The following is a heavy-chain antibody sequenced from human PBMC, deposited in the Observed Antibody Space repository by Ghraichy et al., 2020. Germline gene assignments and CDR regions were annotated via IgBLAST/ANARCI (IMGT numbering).Heavy chain of an antibody. CDR1: GGSISSGGYY. D-gene: IGHD3-9*01. J-gene: IGHJ4*02. Sequence: SETLSLTCTVSGGSISSGGYYWSWIRQHPGKGLEWIGYIYYGGSTDYNPSLKSLVTISVDRSKNQFSLKLRSLTAADTAVYYCARLVVSDYVDYWGQGTLVTVSS. CDR3: ARLVVSDYVDY. CDR2: IYYGGST. V-gene: IGHV4-31*01.